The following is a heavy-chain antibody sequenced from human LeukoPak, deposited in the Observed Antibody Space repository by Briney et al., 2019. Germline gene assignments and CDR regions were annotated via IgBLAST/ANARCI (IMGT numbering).Heavy chain of an antibody. CDR1: GYTFTSYG. D-gene: IGHD3-9*01. CDR3: AIRLRYFDPYFDY. V-gene: IGHV1-18*01. CDR2: ISAYNGNT. Sequence: ASVKVSCKASGYTFTSYGISWLRQAPGQGLEWMGWISAYNGNTNYAQKFQGRVTMTEDTSTDTAYMELSSLRSEDTAVYYCAIRLRYFDPYFDYWGQGTLVTVSS. J-gene: IGHJ4*02.